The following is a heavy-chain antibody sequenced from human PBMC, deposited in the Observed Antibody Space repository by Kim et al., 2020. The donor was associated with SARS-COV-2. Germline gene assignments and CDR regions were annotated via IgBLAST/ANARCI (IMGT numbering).Heavy chain of an antibody. D-gene: IGHD3-16*02. J-gene: IGHJ4*02. CDR3: ARAPLTFGGVILSFDY. V-gene: IGHV4-31*03. Sequence: SETLSLTCTVSGGSISSGGYYWSWIRQHPGKGLECIGYIYYSGSTYYNPSLKGRVTMSVDTSKNQFSLKLSSVTAAATAVYYCARAPLTFGGVILSFDYWGQGTLVTVSS. CDR1: GGSISSGGYY. CDR2: IYYSGST.